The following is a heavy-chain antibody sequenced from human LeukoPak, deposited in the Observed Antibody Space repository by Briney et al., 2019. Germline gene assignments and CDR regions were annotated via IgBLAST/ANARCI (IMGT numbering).Heavy chain of an antibody. CDR3: AIRAAAGPFDY. J-gene: IGHJ4*02. CDR1: GFTFSSYA. D-gene: IGHD6-13*01. Sequence: GESLRLSCAASGFTFSSYAMHWVRQAPGKGLEWVAVISYDGSNKYYADSVKGRFTISRDNSKNTLYLQMNSLRAEDTAVYYCAIRAAAGPFDYWGQGTLVTVSS. V-gene: IGHV3-30*04. CDR2: ISYDGSNK.